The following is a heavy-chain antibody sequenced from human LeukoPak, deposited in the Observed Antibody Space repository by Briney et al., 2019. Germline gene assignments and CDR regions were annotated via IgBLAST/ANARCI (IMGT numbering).Heavy chain of an antibody. CDR1: GFTFSSYA. V-gene: IGHV3-53*01. CDR2: IYSGGST. J-gene: IGHJ4*02. D-gene: IGHD3-16*01. CDR3: ARDRGAPGGI. Sequence: GGSLRLSCAASGFTFSSYAMSWVRQAPGKGLEWVSVIYSGGSTYYADSVKGRFTISRDNSKNTVYLQMNSLRADDTAMYYCARDRGAPGGIWGQGTLVTVSS.